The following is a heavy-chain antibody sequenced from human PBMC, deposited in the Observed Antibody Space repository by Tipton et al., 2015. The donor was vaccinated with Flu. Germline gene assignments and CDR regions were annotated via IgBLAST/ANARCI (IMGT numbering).Heavy chain of an antibody. D-gene: IGHD2-15*01. Sequence: TLSLTCAVSGDSISSDFYWAWIRQFPGKGLEWIGSISHSGTTFYKPSLESRVTISLDTSKNQFSLKLTSVTAADTAVYYCARGGCSGGSCPIYSYGMDVWGQGTTVTVSS. J-gene: IGHJ6*02. CDR1: GDSISSDFY. CDR2: ISHSGTT. CDR3: ARGGCSGGSCPIYSYGMDV. V-gene: IGHV4-38-2*01.